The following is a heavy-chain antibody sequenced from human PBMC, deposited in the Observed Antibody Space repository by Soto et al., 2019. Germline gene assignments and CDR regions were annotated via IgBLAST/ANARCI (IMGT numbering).Heavy chain of an antibody. CDR2: IYPGDSDT. CDR3: ARRTRGDSSGWPNYYYGMDV. D-gene: IGHD6-19*01. V-gene: IGHV5-51*01. CDR1: GYSFTSYW. J-gene: IGHJ6*02. Sequence: GESLKISCKGSGYSFTSYWIGWVRQMPGKGLEWMGIIYPGDSDTSYSPSFQGQVTISADKSISTAYLQWSSLKASDTAMYYCARRTRGDSSGWPNYYYGMDVWGQGTTVTVSS.